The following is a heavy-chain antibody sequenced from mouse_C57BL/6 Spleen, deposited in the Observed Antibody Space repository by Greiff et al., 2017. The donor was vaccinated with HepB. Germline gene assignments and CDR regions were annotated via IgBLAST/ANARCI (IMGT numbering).Heavy chain of an antibody. CDR2: INPSSGYT. Sequence: VQLQQSGAELARPGASVKMSCKASGYTFTSYTMHWVKQRPGQGLEWIGYINPSSGYTKYNQKFKDKATLTADKSSSTAYMQLSSLTSEDSAVYYGAREVTGDFDYWGQGTTLTVSS. V-gene: IGHV1-4*01. CDR1: GYTFTSYT. J-gene: IGHJ2*01. D-gene: IGHD4-1*01. CDR3: AREVTGDFDY.